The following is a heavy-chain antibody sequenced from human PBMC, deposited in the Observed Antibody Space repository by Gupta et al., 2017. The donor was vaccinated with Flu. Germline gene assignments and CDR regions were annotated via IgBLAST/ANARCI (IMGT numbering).Heavy chain of an antibody. CDR1: GFTFSGYW. Sequence: EVQLVESGGGLGQPGGSLRLSCAASGFTFSGYWMAWVRQAPGKGLEWVANIKHDGTEKYYVDSVKGRFTISRDNAKNSLYLQMNSLRVEDXAXYYCARXYEWINRHYGMDVWGQGTTVSVSS. D-gene: IGHD3-3*01. CDR2: IKHDGTEK. J-gene: IGHJ6*02. CDR3: ARXYEWINRHYGMDV. V-gene: IGHV3-7*01.